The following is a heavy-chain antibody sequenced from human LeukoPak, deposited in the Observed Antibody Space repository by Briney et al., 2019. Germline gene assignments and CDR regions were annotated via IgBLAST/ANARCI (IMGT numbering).Heavy chain of an antibody. D-gene: IGHD1-26*01. CDR2: INHNGNVN. Sequence: GGSLRLSCAASGFTFSSYWMNWARQAPGKGLEWVASINHNGNVNYYVDSVKGRFTISRDNAKNSLYLQMNSLRAEDTAVYYCVRDLGGRSGHWGQGTLVTVSS. J-gene: IGHJ4*02. CDR1: GFTFSSYW. CDR3: VRDLGGRSGH. V-gene: IGHV3-7*01.